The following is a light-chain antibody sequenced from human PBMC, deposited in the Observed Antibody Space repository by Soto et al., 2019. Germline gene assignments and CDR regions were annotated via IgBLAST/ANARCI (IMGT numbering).Light chain of an antibody. CDR2: QDS. V-gene: IGLV3-1*01. CDR1: KLGDKY. J-gene: IGLJ2*01. CDR3: QAWDSSTAV. Sequence: SYELTQPPSVSVSPGQTASITCSGDKLGDKYACWYQQKPGQSPVLVIYQDSKRPSGIPERFSGSNSGNTATLTINGTQAMDEADYYCQAWDSSTAVFGGGTKVTVL.